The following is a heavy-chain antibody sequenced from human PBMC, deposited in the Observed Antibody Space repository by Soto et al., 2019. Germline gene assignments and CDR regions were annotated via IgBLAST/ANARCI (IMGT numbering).Heavy chain of an antibody. CDR1: GGSFSGYY. D-gene: IGHD2-8*02. Sequence: QVQLQQWGAGLLKPPETLSLTCAVYGGSFSGYYWTWIRQPPGTGLEWIGEINHSGSTNYNPSLKSRVTISVDTSKNQFSLKLTSVTAADTAVYYCARDKITGLVDYWGQGTLVTVSS. J-gene: IGHJ4*02. V-gene: IGHV4-34*01. CDR2: INHSGST. CDR3: ARDKITGLVDY.